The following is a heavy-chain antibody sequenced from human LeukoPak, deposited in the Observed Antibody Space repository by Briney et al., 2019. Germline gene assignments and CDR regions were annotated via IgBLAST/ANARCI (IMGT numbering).Heavy chain of an antibody. Sequence: GSSLRLSCAASGGTFTSSPMHWVRQAPGKGLEWVAVISYDGGDKYSADSVKGRFTVSRDNAKNTLYLQMNSLRAEDTAVYYCARDLPLYYYGSGRGGWFDPWGQGTLVTVSS. CDR3: ARDLPLYYYGSGRGGWFDP. D-gene: IGHD3-10*01. CDR1: GGTFTSSP. CDR2: ISYDGGDK. V-gene: IGHV3-30*04. J-gene: IGHJ5*02.